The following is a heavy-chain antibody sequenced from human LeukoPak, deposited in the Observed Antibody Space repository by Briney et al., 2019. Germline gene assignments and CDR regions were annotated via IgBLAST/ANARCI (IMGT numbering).Heavy chain of an antibody. D-gene: IGHD4-17*01. CDR2: IWYDGNNK. CDR3: AREHTTVTSLLDY. J-gene: IGHJ4*02. Sequence: VQPGRSLRLSCAASGSTFNSYGIPWVRQAPGKGLEWVAVIWYDGNNKYYADSVKGRFTISRDSSKNTMYLQMNSLRAEDTAVYYCAREHTTVTSLLDYWGQGTLVTVSS. CDR1: GSTFNSYG. V-gene: IGHV3-33*01.